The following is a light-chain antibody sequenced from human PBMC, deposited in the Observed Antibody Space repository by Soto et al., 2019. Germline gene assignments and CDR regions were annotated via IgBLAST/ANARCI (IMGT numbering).Light chain of an antibody. V-gene: IGKV1-39*01. CDR1: QSISTY. J-gene: IGKJ1*01. CDR3: QQSYNPPRT. CDR2: AAS. Sequence: DIQMTQSPSSLSASVGDRVTITCRASQSISTYLNWYQQRPGKAPKLLIFAASSLQSGVPTRVSGSGSGTYFTLTITSLQPEDSAAYYCQQSYNPPRTFGQGTKVEIK.